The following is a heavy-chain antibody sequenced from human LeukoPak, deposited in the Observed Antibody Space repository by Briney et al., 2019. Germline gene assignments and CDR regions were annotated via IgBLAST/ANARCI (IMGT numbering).Heavy chain of an antibody. J-gene: IGHJ4*02. Sequence: PSETLSLTCTVSGGSISSHFWSWIRQPPGKGLEWIGNIYNSGTTNYNPSIESRVTISVDTSKNQLSLQLTSVTAADTAVYYCTKATQWLAFDYWGRGTLVTVSS. V-gene: IGHV4-59*11. D-gene: IGHD6-19*01. CDR1: GGSISSHF. CDR2: IYNSGTT. CDR3: TKATQWLAFDY.